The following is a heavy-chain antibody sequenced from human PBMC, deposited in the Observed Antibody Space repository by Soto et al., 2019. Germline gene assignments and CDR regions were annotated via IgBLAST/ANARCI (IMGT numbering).Heavy chain of an antibody. Sequence: QVQLVQSGDEVKKPGASVKVSCKASGYIFVNYGIAWVRQAPRQGLKWMGWISPYTGNTHSASKVQGRLTVTTDTSSSADYMDLGNLSCDVAAVHYLVMVDNDVTSTPQDGWGQGTTVTVSS. CDR2: ISPYTGNT. CDR1: GYIFVNYG. D-gene: IGHD5-12*01. V-gene: IGHV1-18*01. J-gene: IGHJ6*02. CDR3: VMVDNDVTSTPQDG.